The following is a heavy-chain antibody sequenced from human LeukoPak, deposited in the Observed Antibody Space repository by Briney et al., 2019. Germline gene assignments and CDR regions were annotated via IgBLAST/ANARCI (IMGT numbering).Heavy chain of an antibody. Sequence: PGGSLRLSCAASGFTFDDYAMHWVRQAPGKGLEWVSGISWNSGSIGYADSVKGRFTISRDNAKNSLYLQMNSLRAEDTALYYCAKGAATAASYSYYYMDVWGKGTTVTVSS. CDR3: AKGAATAASYSYYYMDV. D-gene: IGHD2-15*01. V-gene: IGHV3-9*01. CDR1: GFTFDDYA. J-gene: IGHJ6*03. CDR2: ISWNSGSI.